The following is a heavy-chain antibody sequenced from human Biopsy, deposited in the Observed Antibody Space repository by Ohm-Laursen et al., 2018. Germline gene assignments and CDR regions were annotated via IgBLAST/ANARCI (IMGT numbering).Heavy chain of an antibody. Sequence: SANASPTPSGYTFTAFSMHWLPQAPGHRLGWMGGINPKSIDTDCPPNFHGRVSMTRDTSILRAYMDLSRLQSPDMAVYYCARGRRHCSGTWSRLYFDLWGRGTLVTVSS. CDR1: GYTFTAFS. V-gene: IGHV1-2*02. J-gene: IGHJ2*01. CDR2: INPKSIDT. D-gene: IGHD2-2*01. CDR3: ARGRRHCSGTWSRLYFDL.